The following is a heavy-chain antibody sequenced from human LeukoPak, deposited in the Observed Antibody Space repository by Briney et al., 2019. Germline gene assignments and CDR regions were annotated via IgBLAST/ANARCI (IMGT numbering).Heavy chain of an antibody. Sequence: PGVSLRLSCAASGFTFSSYAMSWVRQAPGKGLEWVSAISGSGGSTYYADSVKGRFTISRDNSKNTLYLQMNSLRAEDTAVYYCARVSGYSGYDLAMYYFDYWGQGTLVTVSS. CDR2: ISGSGGST. D-gene: IGHD5-12*01. J-gene: IGHJ4*02. CDR3: ARVSGYSGYDLAMYYFDY. CDR1: GFTFSSYA. V-gene: IGHV3-23*01.